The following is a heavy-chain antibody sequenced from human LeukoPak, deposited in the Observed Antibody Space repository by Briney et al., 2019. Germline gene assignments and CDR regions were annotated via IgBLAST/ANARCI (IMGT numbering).Heavy chain of an antibody. CDR2: FYTSGST. CDR1: GGSISSGSYY. D-gene: IGHD5-18*01. Sequence: SETLSLTCTVSGGSISSGSYYWSWIRQPAGKGLEWIGRFYTSGSTNHNPSLKSRVTISVDTSKNQFSLKLSSVTAADTAVYYCARGNVDTAMVTGYYYYYGMDVWGQGTTVTVSS. CDR3: ARGNVDTAMVTGYYYYYGMDV. V-gene: IGHV4-61*02. J-gene: IGHJ6*02.